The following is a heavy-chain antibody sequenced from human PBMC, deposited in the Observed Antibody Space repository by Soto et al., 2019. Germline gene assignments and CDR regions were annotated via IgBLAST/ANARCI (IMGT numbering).Heavy chain of an antibody. V-gene: IGHV4-4*07. J-gene: IGHJ4*02. CDR1: GASISSYY. CDR2: VFISGST. CDR3: ASALLDFGDYYFHY. D-gene: IGHD4-17*01. Sequence: PSETLSLTCTVSGASISSYYWIWIRQPAGKGLEWIGRVFISGSTNYNLSLESRVTMSVDTSKNQFSLRLSSVTAADTAVYYCASALLDFGDYYFHYWGQGALVTVSS.